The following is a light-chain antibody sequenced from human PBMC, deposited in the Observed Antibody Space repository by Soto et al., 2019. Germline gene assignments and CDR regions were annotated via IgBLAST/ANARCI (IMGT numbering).Light chain of an antibody. Sequence: EIVMTQSPATLSVSPGERATLSCRASQSVSSHLAWYQHKPGQPPRLLLYGASIRLSGIPARSSGSGSGTEFTLTINSLQSEDFAVYYCQQYDNRPGTFGQGTKVEIK. CDR3: QQYDNRPGT. J-gene: IGKJ1*01. CDR1: QSVSSH. CDR2: GAS. V-gene: IGKV3-15*01.